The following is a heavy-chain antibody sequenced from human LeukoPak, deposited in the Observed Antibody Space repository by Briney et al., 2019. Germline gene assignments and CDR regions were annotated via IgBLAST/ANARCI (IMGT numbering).Heavy chain of an antibody. Sequence: PSETLSLTCTVSGYSIISGYYWGWIRQPPGKGLEWIGIMYSSGSTYYTPSLKSRITISVTTSKNQFSLKLSSVTAAATAVYYCARGPPDCSITSCYAFDAFDIWGQGTMVTVSS. J-gene: IGHJ3*02. D-gene: IGHD2-2*01. CDR2: MYSSGST. V-gene: IGHV4-38-2*02. CDR1: GYSIISGYY. CDR3: ARGPPDCSITSCYAFDAFDI.